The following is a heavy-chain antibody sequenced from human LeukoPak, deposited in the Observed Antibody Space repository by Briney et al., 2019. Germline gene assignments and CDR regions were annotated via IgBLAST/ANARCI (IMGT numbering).Heavy chain of an antibody. D-gene: IGHD4-17*01. J-gene: IGHJ3*02. CDR2: INPNSGGT. CDR3: ARHFTVTAFDI. CDR1: GYTFAGYY. V-gene: IGHV1-2*02. Sequence: ASVKVSCTASGYTFAGYYMHWVRQAPGQGLEWMGWINPNSGGTNYAQKFQGRVTMTRDTSISTAYMELSRLRSDDTAVYYCARHFTVTAFDIWGQGTMVTVSS.